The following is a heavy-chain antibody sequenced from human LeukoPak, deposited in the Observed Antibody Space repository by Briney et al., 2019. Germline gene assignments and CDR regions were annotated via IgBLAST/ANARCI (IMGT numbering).Heavy chain of an antibody. CDR1: GFTFSSYW. CDR2: IKQDGSEK. CDR3: ARGAYYDFWSGSGGFDY. V-gene: IGHV3-7*01. D-gene: IGHD3-3*01. J-gene: IGHJ4*02. Sequence: GGSLRLSCAASGFTFSSYWMSWVRQAPGKGLEWVANIKQDGSEKYYVDSVKGRFTISRDNAKNSLYLQMNSLRAEDTAVYYRARGAYYDFWSGSGGFDYWGQGTLVTVSS.